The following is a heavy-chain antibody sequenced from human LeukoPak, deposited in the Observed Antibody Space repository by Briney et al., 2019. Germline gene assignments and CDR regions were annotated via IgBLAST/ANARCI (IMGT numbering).Heavy chain of an antibody. D-gene: IGHD6-13*01. V-gene: IGHV3-9*01. CDR3: AKDTYSSSWYSFWFDP. Sequence: GRSLRLSCAASGFTFDDYAMHWVRQAPGKGLEWVSGISWNSGSIGYADSVKGRFTISRDNAKNSLYLQMNSLRAEDTALYYCAKDTYSSSWYSFWFDPWGQGTLVTVSS. J-gene: IGHJ5*02. CDR1: GFTFDDYA. CDR2: ISWNSGSI.